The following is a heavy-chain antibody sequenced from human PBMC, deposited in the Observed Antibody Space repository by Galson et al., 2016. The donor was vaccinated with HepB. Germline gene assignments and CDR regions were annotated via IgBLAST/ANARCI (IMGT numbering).Heavy chain of an antibody. CDR3: ARGRKQQLLDAFDI. CDR2: ISSGSSSI. CDR1: GFTFTRYK. D-gene: IGHD6-13*01. Sequence: SLRLSCATSGFTFTRYKMNWVRQAPGKGLEWVSYISSGSSSIYYADSVKGRFTISRDNVKKSLYLQMNSLRPEDTAVYYWARGRKQQLLDAFDIWGQGTMVTVSS. V-gene: IGHV3-21*05. J-gene: IGHJ3*02.